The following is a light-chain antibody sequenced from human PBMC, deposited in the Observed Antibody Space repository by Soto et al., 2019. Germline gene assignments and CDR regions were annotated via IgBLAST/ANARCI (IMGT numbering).Light chain of an antibody. Sequence: DIVMTQSPLSLPVTPGEPASISCRSSQSLLHSNGYNYLDWYLQKPGQSPQLLIYLGSNRASRVPDRFSGSGSGTDFTLKISRVEAEDVGVYYCMQALQPLTFGQGTKVEIK. J-gene: IGKJ1*01. CDR3: MQALQPLT. V-gene: IGKV2-28*01. CDR1: QSLLHSNGYNY. CDR2: LGS.